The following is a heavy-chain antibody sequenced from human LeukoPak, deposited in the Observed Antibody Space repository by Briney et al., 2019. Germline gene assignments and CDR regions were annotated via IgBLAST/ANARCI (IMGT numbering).Heavy chain of an antibody. J-gene: IGHJ5*02. CDR2: INGAGDVI. CDR3: EKGPAAGT. Sequence: GGSLRLSCVVTGSTSIAYAMNWVRQAPGKGLEGVSVINGAGDVILYADSVRGRFTISRDMSKNTLYLQMNSLRVDDTAVYYCEKGPAAGTWGQGTLVTV. CDR1: GSTSIAYA. V-gene: IGHV3-23*01. D-gene: IGHD6-25*01.